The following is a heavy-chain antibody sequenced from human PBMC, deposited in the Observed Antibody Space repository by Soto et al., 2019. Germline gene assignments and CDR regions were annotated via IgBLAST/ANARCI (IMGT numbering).Heavy chain of an antibody. V-gene: IGHV1-46*01. D-gene: IGHD3-22*01. CDR3: ARDPYYDNTPLEAFFDS. CDR2: INPSGAYT. Sequence: ASVKVSCKASGYTFARYYMHWLRQAPGRGLEWMGMINPSGAYTRYAQSFQDRVAMTSDTSTSTVYMELSTLRSEDTAVYYCARDPYYDNTPLEAFFDSWGQGTLVTVSS. J-gene: IGHJ4*02. CDR1: GYTFARYY.